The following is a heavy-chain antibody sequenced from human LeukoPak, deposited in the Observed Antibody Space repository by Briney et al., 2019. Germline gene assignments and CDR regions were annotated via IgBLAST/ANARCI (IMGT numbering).Heavy chain of an antibody. CDR2: IYYSGST. CDR1: GGSISSYY. Sequence: SETLSLTCTVSGGSISSYYWSWIRQPPGKGLEWIGYIYYSGSTNYNPSLKSRVTISVDTSKNQFSLKLSSVTAADTAVYYCARAGAAAAGEFDYWGQGTLVTVSS. V-gene: IGHV4-59*01. J-gene: IGHJ4*02. CDR3: ARAGAAAAGEFDY. D-gene: IGHD6-13*01.